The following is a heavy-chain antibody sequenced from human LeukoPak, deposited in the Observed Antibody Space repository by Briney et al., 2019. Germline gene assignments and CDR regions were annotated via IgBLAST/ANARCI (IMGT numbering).Heavy chain of an antibody. Sequence: GGSLRLSCAASGFTFSSYSMNWARQAPGKGLEWVSSISSSSSYIYYADSVKGRFTISRDNAKNSLYLQMNSLRAEDTAVYYCARSSSFSSSWVNWFDPWGQGTLVTVSS. V-gene: IGHV3-21*01. CDR3: ARSSSFSSSWVNWFDP. J-gene: IGHJ5*02. CDR1: GFTFSSYS. CDR2: ISSSSSYI. D-gene: IGHD6-13*01.